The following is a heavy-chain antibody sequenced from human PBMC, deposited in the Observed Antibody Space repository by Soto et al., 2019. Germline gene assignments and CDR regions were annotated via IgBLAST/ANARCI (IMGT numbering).Heavy chain of an antibody. Sequence: GGSLRLSCAASVFTFSSYWMSWVRQAPGKGLEWVSYISSSGSTIYYADSVKGRFTISRDNAKNSLYLQMNSLRAEDTAVYYCAKKWFGEGPNWFDPWGQGTLVTVSS. D-gene: IGHD3-10*01. CDR2: ISSSGSTI. V-gene: IGHV3-48*04. CDR1: VFTFSSYW. CDR3: AKKWFGEGPNWFDP. J-gene: IGHJ5*02.